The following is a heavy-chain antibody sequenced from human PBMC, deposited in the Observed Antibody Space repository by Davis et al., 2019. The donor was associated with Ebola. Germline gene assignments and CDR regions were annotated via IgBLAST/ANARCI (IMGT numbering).Heavy chain of an antibody. V-gene: IGHV3-21*04. J-gene: IGHJ4*02. CDR2: IYSGGST. CDR1: GFTFSSYS. CDR3: ARARGITMVRGVILGIYYFDY. Sequence: PGGSLRLSCAASGFTFSSYSMNWVRQAPGKGLEWVSVIYSGGSTYYADSVKGRFTISRDNAKNSLYLQMNSLRAEDTAVYYCARARGITMVRGVILGIYYFDYWGQGTLVTVSS. D-gene: IGHD3-10*01.